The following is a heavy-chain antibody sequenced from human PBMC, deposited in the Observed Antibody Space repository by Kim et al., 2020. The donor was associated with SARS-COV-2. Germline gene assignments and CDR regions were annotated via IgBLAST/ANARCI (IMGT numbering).Heavy chain of an antibody. Sequence: GGSLRLSCAASGFTFSSYAMSWVRQAPGKGLEWVSAISGSGGSTYYADSVKGRFTISRDNSKNTLYLQMNSLRAEETAVYYCATYSYGYQDYYYYGMDVWGQGTTVTVSS. J-gene: IGHJ6*02. D-gene: IGHD5-18*01. V-gene: IGHV3-23*01. CDR2: ISGSGGST. CDR1: GFTFSSYA. CDR3: ATYSYGYQDYYYYGMDV.